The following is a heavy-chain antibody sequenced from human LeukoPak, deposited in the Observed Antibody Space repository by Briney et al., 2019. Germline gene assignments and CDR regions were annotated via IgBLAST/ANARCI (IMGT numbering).Heavy chain of an antibody. Sequence: ASVKVSCKASGYTFTGYYMHWVRQAPGQGLEWMGWINPNSGGTNYAQKFQGRVTMTRDTSISTAYMELSRLRSDDTAVYYCARGPSWDHMGYCSSTSCLLFDYWGQGTLVTVSS. D-gene: IGHD2-2*01. CDR2: INPNSGGT. CDR1: GYTFTGYY. V-gene: IGHV1-2*02. J-gene: IGHJ4*02. CDR3: ARGPSWDHMGYCSSTSCLLFDY.